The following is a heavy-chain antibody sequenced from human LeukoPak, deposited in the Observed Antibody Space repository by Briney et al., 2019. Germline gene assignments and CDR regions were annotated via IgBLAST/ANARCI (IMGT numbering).Heavy chain of an antibody. CDR2: IKQDGSDK. CDR1: GFNFRNYW. J-gene: IGHJ4*02. Sequence: PGGSLRLSCAASGFNFRNYWMSWIRQAPGKGPEWVASIKQDGSDKRYVDSVKGRFTISRDNSKNTLYLQMNSLRAEDTAVYYCAKGLKKFDYWGQGTLVTVSS. CDR3: AKGLKKFDY. V-gene: IGHV3-7*03.